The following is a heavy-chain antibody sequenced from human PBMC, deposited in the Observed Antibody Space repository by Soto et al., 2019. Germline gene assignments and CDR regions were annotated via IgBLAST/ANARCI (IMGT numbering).Heavy chain of an antibody. J-gene: IGHJ3*02. D-gene: IGHD5-12*01. V-gene: IGHV4-34*01. CDR1: GGSFSGYY. CDR3: ALATLAAFDI. CDR2: INHSGST. Sequence: QVQLQQWGAGLLKPSETLSLTCAVYGGSFSGYYWSWIRQPPGKGLEWIGEINHSGSTNYNPSLKSRVTISVDTSKNQFSLKLSSVTAADTAVYYCALATLAAFDIWGQGTMVTVSS.